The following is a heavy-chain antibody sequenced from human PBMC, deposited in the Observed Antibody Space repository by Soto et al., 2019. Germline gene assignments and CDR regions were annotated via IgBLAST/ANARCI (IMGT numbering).Heavy chain of an antibody. J-gene: IGHJ4*02. V-gene: IGHV1-3*01. CDR2: INAGNGNT. CDR3: GAHRYCSGGSCYSRFDY. CDR1: GYTFTSYA. Sequence: QVRLLQSGAAVKKPGASVKASCKASGYTFTSYAMHWVRQAPGQRLEWMGWINAGNGNTKYSQKFQGRVTITRETSAITAYMEQCRLKSEDTAVYYCGAHRYCSGGSCYSRFDYWGQGTLVTVSS. D-gene: IGHD2-15*01.